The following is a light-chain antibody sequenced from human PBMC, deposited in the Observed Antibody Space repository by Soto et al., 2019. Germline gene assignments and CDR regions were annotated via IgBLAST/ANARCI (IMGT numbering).Light chain of an antibody. CDR3: QFYYSSLSGSVV. J-gene: IGLJ2*01. Sequence: QSVLTQPPSVSGAPGQRVTISCTGSSSNIGAGYDVNWYQQLPGTAPILLIYGNSNRPSGVPDRFSGSKSGTSASLAITGLQAEDEADYYCQFYYSSLSGSVVFGGGTKLTVL. CDR2: GNS. CDR1: SSNIGAGYD. V-gene: IGLV1-40*01.